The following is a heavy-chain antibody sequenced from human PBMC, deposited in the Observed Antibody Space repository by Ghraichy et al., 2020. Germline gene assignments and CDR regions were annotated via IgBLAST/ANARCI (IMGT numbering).Heavy chain of an antibody. CDR3: ARELVTYYDSSGFYLKGGLNWFDP. Sequence: ASVKVSCKASGYTFTRFPMHWVRQAPGQRLEWMGWINAGNGDTKYSQKFQDRVTITRDTSASTAYMEMSSLRSEDSAIYYCARELVTYYDSSGFYLKGGLNWFDPWGQGTLVTVSS. D-gene: IGHD3-22*01. CDR1: GYTFTRFP. V-gene: IGHV1-3*01. J-gene: IGHJ5*02. CDR2: INAGNGDT.